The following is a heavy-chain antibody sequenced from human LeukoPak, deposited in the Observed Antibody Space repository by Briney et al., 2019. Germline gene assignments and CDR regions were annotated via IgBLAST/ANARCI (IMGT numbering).Heavy chain of an antibody. CDR2: IWYDGSNK. CDR1: GFTFSSYG. V-gene: IGHV3-33*01. D-gene: IGHD6-13*01. Sequence: GGSLRLSCAASGFTFSSYGMHWVRQAPGKGLEWVAVIWYDGSNKYYADSVKGRFTISRDNSKNTLYLQMNSLRAEDTAVYYCARGHSSSGHFDYWGQGTLVIVSS. CDR3: ARGHSSSGHFDY. J-gene: IGHJ4*02.